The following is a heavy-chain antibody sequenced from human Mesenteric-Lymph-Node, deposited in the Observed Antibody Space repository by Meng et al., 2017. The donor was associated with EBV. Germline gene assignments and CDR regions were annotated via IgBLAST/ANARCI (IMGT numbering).Heavy chain of an antibody. CDR1: GGSFSAYY. Sequence: QVQLQQWGAGLLKPSETLSLTCAVYGGSFSAYYWTWIRQTPGKGLEWIGEINYFGSTNYNPSLESRVTISVDTSKNQFSLEVTSVAATDTAVYYCARLRTIYGSGRIGPENWFDPWGQGTLVTVSS. J-gene: IGHJ5*02. V-gene: IGHV4-34*01. CDR2: INYFGST. D-gene: IGHD3-10*01. CDR3: ARLRTIYGSGRIGPENWFDP.